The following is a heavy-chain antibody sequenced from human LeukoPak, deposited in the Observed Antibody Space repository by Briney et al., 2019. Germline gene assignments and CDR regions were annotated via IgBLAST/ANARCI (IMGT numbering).Heavy chain of an antibody. CDR1: GYTFTSYG. CDR2: ISAYNGNT. V-gene: IGHV1-18*01. CDR3: ARAAVTTRRYWFDP. Sequence: ASVKVSXKASGYTFTSYGISWVRQAPGQGLEWMGWISAYNGNTNYAQKFQGRVTMTRDTSTSTVYMELSSLRSEDTAVYYCARAAVTTRRYWFDPWGQGTLVTVSS. D-gene: IGHD4-11*01. J-gene: IGHJ5*02.